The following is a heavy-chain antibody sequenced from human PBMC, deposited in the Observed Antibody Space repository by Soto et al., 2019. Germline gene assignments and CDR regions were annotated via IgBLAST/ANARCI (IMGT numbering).Heavy chain of an antibody. CDR2: MNPNSGNT. CDR3: ARVEVAGTVDAFDI. J-gene: IGHJ3*02. V-gene: IGHV1-8*01. Sequence: VASVKVSCKASGYTFTSYDINWVRQATGQGLEWMGWMNPNSGNTGYAQKFQGRVTMTRNTSISTAYMELSSLRSEDTAVYYCARVEVAGTVDAFDIWGQGTMVTVSS. D-gene: IGHD6-19*01. CDR1: GYTFTSYD.